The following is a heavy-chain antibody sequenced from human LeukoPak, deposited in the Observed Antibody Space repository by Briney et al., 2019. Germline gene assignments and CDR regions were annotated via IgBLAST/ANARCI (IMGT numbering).Heavy chain of an antibody. CDR2: ITSSSTSAV. D-gene: IGHD1-26*01. CDR3: ARVRGSYHFDY. CDR1: GFTFSGYS. J-gene: IGHJ4*02. Sequence: GGSLRLSCAASGFTFSGYSMNWVRQAPGKGLEWVSYITSSSTSAVCYADSVKGRFTISRDNAKNSLYLQMNSLRAEDTAVYYCARVRGSYHFDYWGQGTLVTVSS. V-gene: IGHV3-48*01.